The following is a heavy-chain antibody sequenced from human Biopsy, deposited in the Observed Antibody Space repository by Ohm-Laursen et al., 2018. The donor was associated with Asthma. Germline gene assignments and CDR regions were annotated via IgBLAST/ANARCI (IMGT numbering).Heavy chain of an antibody. CDR2: IKEDGSEK. D-gene: IGHD6-19*01. J-gene: IGHJ4*02. CDR3: AKDFRGIAVAGDRGFDY. V-gene: IGHV3-7*05. Sequence: GSLRLSCAASGFTFSTSWMTWVRQAPGKGLEWVANIKEDGSEKNYVDSVKGRFTISRDNGKNSLYLQMNSLRAEDTAVYYCAKDFRGIAVAGDRGFDYWGQGTLVTVSS. CDR1: GFTFSTSW.